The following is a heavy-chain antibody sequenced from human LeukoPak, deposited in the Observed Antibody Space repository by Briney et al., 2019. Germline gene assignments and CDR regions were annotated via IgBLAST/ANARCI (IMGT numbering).Heavy chain of an antibody. J-gene: IGHJ4*02. D-gene: IGHD2-2*02. Sequence: SETLSLTCTVSGGSIISTSYYWGWIRQPPGKGLEWIGSIYYSGSTYYNPSLKSRVTISVDTSKNQFSLKLSSVTAADTAVYYCARRGSFVPAITFDYWGQGTLVTVSS. CDR3: ARRGSFVPAITFDY. V-gene: IGHV4-39*07. CDR2: IYYSGST. CDR1: GGSIISTSYY.